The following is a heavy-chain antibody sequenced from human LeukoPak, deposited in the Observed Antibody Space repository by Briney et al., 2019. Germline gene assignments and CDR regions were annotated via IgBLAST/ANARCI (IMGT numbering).Heavy chain of an antibody. Sequence: ASVKVSCKASGYTFTSYGISWVRQAPGQGLEWMGWISAYNGNTNYAQKLQGRVTMTDDISTDIAYMDLSSLRSEDTAVYYCTTGLRNAFDIWGQGTMVTVSS. CDR3: TTGLRNAFDI. CDR2: ISAYNGNT. J-gene: IGHJ3*02. CDR1: GYTFTSYG. D-gene: IGHD3-16*01. V-gene: IGHV1-18*01.